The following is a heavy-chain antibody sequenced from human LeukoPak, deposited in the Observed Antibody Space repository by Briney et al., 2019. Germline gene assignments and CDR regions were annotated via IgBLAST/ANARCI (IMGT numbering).Heavy chain of an antibody. D-gene: IGHD3-9*01. CDR2: MNPNRGNT. CDR3: ARGFRRLRYVDWLFFFDY. Sequence: GASVKVSCKASGYTFTSYDINWVRQATGQGLEWMGWMNPNRGNTGYAQKFQGRVTMTRNTSISTAYMELSSLRSEDTAVYYCARGFRRLRYVDWLFFFDYWGQGTLVTVSS. CDR1: GYTFTSYD. V-gene: IGHV1-8*01. J-gene: IGHJ4*02.